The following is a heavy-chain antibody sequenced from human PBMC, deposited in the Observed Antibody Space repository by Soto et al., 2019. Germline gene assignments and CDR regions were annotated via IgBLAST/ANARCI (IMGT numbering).Heavy chain of an antibody. Sequence: EVQLLESGGGLVQPGWSLRLSCAAAGFTFSIYAMSWVRQAPGKGLEWVSAISGSGGSTYYADSVKGRFTISRDNSKNTLYLQMNSLSADDTAVYYCAKATRGGAATLIRAYWGQGTMVTVSS. CDR2: ISGSGGST. V-gene: IGHV3-23*01. D-gene: IGHD6-13*01. J-gene: IGHJ4*02. CDR3: AKATRGGAATLIRAY. CDR1: GFTFSIYA.